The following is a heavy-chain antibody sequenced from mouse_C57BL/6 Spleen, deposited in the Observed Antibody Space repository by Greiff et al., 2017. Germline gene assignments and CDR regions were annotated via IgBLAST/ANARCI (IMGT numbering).Heavy chain of an antibody. Sequence: EVHLVESGGGLVKPGGSLKLSCAASGFTFSDYGMHWVRQAPEKGLEWVAYISSGSSTIYYAATVKGRFTISRYNAKNTLFLQMTSLRSEDTAMYYCANYYGSSYWFAYWGQGTLVTVSA. CDR3: ANYYGSSYWFAY. J-gene: IGHJ3*01. V-gene: IGHV5-17*01. CDR2: ISSGSSTI. D-gene: IGHD1-1*01. CDR1: GFTFSDYG.